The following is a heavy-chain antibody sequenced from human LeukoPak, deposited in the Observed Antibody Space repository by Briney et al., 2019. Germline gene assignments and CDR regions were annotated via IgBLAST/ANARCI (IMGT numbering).Heavy chain of an antibody. J-gene: IGHJ6*02. Sequence: GGSLRLSCAASGFTFSSYWMHWVRQAPGKGLVWVSRINSDGSSTSYADSVKGRFTISRDNAKNTLCLQMNSQRAEDTAVYYCARETGSGYGMDVWGQGTTVTVSS. V-gene: IGHV3-74*01. CDR2: INSDGSST. D-gene: IGHD3-10*01. CDR1: GFTFSSYW. CDR3: ARETGSGYGMDV.